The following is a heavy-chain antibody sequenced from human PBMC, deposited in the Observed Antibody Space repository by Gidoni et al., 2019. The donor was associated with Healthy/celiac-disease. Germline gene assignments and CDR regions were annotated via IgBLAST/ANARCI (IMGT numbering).Heavy chain of an antibody. J-gene: IGHJ4*02. CDR3: ARGPKRFFGVVMDY. CDR2: ST. V-gene: IGHV4-30-2*01. D-gene: IGHD3-3*01. Sequence: STYYNPSLKSRVTISVDRSKNQFSLKLSSVTAADTAVYYCARGPKRFFGVVMDYWGQGTLVTVSS.